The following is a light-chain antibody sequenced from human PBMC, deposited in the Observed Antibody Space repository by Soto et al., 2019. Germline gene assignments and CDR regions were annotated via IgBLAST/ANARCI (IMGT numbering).Light chain of an antibody. V-gene: IGKV3-15*01. Sequence: EIVMTQSPATLSVSPGERATLSCRASQSVRSNLAWYQQKPGQAPRVLIYSASSRATGVPARFSGSGSGTEFTLTISSLQSEDFAVYYCQQYDNWRGSFGQGTKVEIK. CDR2: SAS. CDR1: QSVRSN. J-gene: IGKJ1*01. CDR3: QQYDNWRGS.